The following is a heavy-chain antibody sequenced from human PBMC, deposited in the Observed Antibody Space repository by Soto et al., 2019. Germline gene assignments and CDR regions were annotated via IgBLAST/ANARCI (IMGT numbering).Heavy chain of an antibody. CDR2: INPNSGGT. Sequence: SVKVSCKASGYTFTGYYMHWVRQAPGQGLEWMGWINPNSGGTNYAQKFQGRVTTTRDTSISTAYMELSRLRSDDTAVYYCARTSSGSSYDGAFEYWGQGTLVTVSA. CDR3: ARTSSGSSYDGAFEY. J-gene: IGHJ4*02. CDR1: GYTFTGYY. D-gene: IGHD3-22*01. V-gene: IGHV1-2*02.